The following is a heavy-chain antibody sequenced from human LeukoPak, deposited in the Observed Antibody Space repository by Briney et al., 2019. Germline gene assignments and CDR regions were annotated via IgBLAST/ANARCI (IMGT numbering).Heavy chain of an antibody. CDR3: AKDPFPYGDSTRGYFDY. D-gene: IGHD4-17*01. CDR2: ISYDGSNK. V-gene: IGHV3-30-3*01. CDR1: GFTFSSYA. J-gene: IGHJ4*02. Sequence: AGGSLRLSCAASGFTFSSYAMHWVRQAPGKGLEWVAVISYDGSNKYYADSVKGRFTISRDNSKNTLYLQMNSLRAEDTAVYYCAKDPFPYGDSTRGYFDYWGQGTLVTVSS.